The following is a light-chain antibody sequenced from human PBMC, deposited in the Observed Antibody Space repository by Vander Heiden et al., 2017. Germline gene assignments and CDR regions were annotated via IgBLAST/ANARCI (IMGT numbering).Light chain of an antibody. J-gene: IGLJ3*02. CDR3: TSWDNSLNARV. CDR2: YND. V-gene: IGLV1-44*01. CDR1: GSNIGRKT. Sequence: QSVLAQPPSSSGTPGQSATISCSGSGSNIGRKTVNWYQQLPGAAPRLLIYYNDQRPSGVPDRLSGSKSGTSASLAISGLQSEDEADYYCTSWDNSLNARVFGGGTKLTVL.